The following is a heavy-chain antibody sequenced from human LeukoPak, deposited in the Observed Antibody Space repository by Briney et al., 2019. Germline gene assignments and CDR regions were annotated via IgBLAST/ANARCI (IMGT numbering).Heavy chain of an antibody. Sequence: PGGSLRLSCAASGFTFDDYAMHWVRQAPGKGLEWVASMNQDGSEIHYVDSVRGRFTISRDNAKNSLFLQMNSLTADDTAVHYCVRAHHPGGWFDPWGQGTLVTVSS. D-gene: IGHD3-10*01. V-gene: IGHV3-7*04. CDR3: VRAHHPGGWFDP. CDR2: MNQDGSEI. J-gene: IGHJ5*02. CDR1: GFTFDDYA.